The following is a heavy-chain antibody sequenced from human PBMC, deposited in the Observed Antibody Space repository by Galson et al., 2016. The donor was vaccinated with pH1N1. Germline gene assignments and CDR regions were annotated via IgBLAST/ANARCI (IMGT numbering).Heavy chain of an antibody. J-gene: IGHJ6*02. CDR2: IDWDDDK. CDR1: GFSLSTSGMC. D-gene: IGHD6-13*01. CDR3: ARMLTPYSSSSWGMDV. V-gene: IGHV2-70*11. Sequence: PALVKPTQTLTLTCTFSGFSLSTSGMCVSWIRQPPGKALEWLARIDWDDDKYYGTSLQTGLTISKDTSKNQVVLTMTNMDPVDTATYYCARMLTPYSSSSWGMDVWGQGTTVTVSS.